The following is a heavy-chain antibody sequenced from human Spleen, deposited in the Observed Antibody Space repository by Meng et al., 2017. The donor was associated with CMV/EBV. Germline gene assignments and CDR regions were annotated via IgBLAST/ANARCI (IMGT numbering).Heavy chain of an antibody. CDR3: ARRHSETHAF. CDR1: GGSISSSSYS. CDR2: IYYSGNT. V-gene: IGHV4-39*01. D-gene: IGHD1-26*01. Sequence: SETLSLTCTVSGGSISSSSYSWGWIRQPPGKGLEWIATIYYSGNTYYNPSLKSRVTISVDTSKNQFSLSLSSVTAADTAVYYWARRHSETHAFWGQGTLVTVSS. J-gene: IGHJ4*02.